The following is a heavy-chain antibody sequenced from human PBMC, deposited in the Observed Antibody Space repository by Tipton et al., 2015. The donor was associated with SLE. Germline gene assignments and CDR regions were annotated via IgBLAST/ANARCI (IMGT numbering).Heavy chain of an antibody. D-gene: IGHD1-26*01. CDR2: ISYDGSNK. Sequence: SLRLSCAASGFTFSSYAMHWVRQAPGKGLEWVAVISYDGSNKYYADSVKGRFTISRDNSKNTLYLQMNSLRAEDTAVYYCARGREGGLAREGATHFDYWGQGPLVTVSS. J-gene: IGHJ4*02. CDR1: GFTFSSYA. V-gene: IGHV3-30*04. CDR3: ARGREGGLAREGATHFDY.